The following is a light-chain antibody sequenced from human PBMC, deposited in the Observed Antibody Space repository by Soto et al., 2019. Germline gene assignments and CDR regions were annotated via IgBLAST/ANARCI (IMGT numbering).Light chain of an antibody. CDR3: QQYDNVPLT. Sequence: DLQMTQSPSSLSASVGVRVTITCQASQDITNDLNWYQQKPGKAPKVLIYEASNLETGVPSRFSGSGSGTDFTFTISRLQPEDIATYFCQQYDNVPLTFGGGTKVEIK. CDR2: EAS. V-gene: IGKV1-33*01. J-gene: IGKJ4*01. CDR1: QDITND.